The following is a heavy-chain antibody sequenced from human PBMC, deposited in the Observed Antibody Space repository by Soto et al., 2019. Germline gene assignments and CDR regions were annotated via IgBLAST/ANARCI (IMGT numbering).Heavy chain of an antibody. J-gene: IGHJ1*01. CDR1: GIAFSRHG. CDR3: VRDSSGSIEYFQR. CDR2: IWHDGSDK. D-gene: IGHD3-22*01. V-gene: IGHV3-33*01. Sequence: PGGSLRLSCVASGIAFSRHGMHWVRQATGKGLEWLALIWHDGSDKYYADSVKGRFTISRDNYNNTVFLEMNSLRVEDTSVYYCVRDSSGSIEYFQRLGQGTLVTVSS.